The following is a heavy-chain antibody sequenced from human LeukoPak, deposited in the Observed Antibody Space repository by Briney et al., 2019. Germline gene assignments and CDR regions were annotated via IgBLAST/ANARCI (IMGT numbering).Heavy chain of an antibody. J-gene: IGHJ4*02. CDR1: GFTFSSYG. CDR2: ISYDGSNK. CDR3: ARDGRSFDY. V-gene: IGHV3-30*03. Sequence: GRSLRLSCAASGFTFSSYGMHWVRQAPGKGLEWVAVISYDGSNKYYADSVKGRFTISRDNSKNTLYLQMNSLRAEDTAVYYCARDGRSFDYWGQGTLVTVSS.